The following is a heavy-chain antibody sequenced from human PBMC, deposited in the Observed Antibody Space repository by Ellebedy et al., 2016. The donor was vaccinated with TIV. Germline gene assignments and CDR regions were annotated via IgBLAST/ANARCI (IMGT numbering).Heavy chain of an antibody. CDR2: INPNSGGT. J-gene: IGHJ4*02. V-gene: IGHV1-2*02. D-gene: IGHD1-26*01. CDR3: ARDQSNAGASDY. Sequence: ASVKVSCKASGYTFTGYYMHWVRQAPGQGLEWMGWINPNSGGTNYAQKLQGRVTMTTDTSTSTAYMELRSLRSDDTAVYYCARDQSNAGASDYWGQGTLVTVSS. CDR1: GYTFTGYY.